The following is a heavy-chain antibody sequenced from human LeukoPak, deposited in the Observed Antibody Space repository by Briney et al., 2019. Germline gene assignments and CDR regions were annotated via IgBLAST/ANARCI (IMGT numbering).Heavy chain of an antibody. CDR2: IYKDGKI. V-gene: IGHV3-53*01. Sequence: PGGSLRLSCAASGFTVSSTYMSWVRQAPGKGLEWVSVIYKDGKIYYIDSVKGRFTISRDTSKNTLYLQMNSLRVEDTAVYYCAKKVITYYYGMDVWGQGTTVTVSS. D-gene: IGHD2-21*01. CDR1: GFTVSSTY. J-gene: IGHJ6*02. CDR3: AKKVITYYYGMDV.